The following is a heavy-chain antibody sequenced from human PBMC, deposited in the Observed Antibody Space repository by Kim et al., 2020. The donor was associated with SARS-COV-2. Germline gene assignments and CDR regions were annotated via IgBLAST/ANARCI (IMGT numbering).Heavy chain of an antibody. CDR2: IYYSGST. CDR1: GGSISSSSYY. Sequence: SETLSLTCTVSGGSISSSSYYWGWIRQPPGKGLEWIGSIYYSGSTYYNPSLKSRVTISVDTSKNQFSLKLSSVTAADTAVYYCARHEWRAEWRGGTHYYGSGSYRNWFDPWGQGTLVTVSS. J-gene: IGHJ5*02. V-gene: IGHV4-39*01. CDR3: ARHEWRAEWRGGTHYYGSGSYRNWFDP. D-gene: IGHD3-10*01.